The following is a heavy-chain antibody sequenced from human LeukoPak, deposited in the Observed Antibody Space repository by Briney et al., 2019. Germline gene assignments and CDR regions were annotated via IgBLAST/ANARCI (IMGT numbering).Heavy chain of an antibody. Sequence: GGSLRLSCAASGFTFSSYGMSWVRQAPGKGLEWVSSISGSGGNTYYADSVRGRFTISRDNSKNTLFLHMNSLRAEDTAVYYCAKALGGYHFDYWGQGTLVTVSS. V-gene: IGHV3-23*01. J-gene: IGHJ4*02. D-gene: IGHD3-16*01. CDR1: GFTFSSYG. CDR3: AKALGGYHFDY. CDR2: ISGSGGNT.